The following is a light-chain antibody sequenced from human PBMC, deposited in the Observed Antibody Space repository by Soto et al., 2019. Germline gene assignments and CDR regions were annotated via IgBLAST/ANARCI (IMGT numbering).Light chain of an antibody. Sequence: QSALTQPRSVSGSPGQTVTISCTGSSSDVGSSKYMSWYQQHPGEAPKLVIYDVAQRPSGVPDRLSGSRSGKTASLTISGLQPDDEADYYCCSYAGSDTLIFGSGTKVTVL. CDR1: SSDVGSSKY. CDR2: DVA. CDR3: CSYAGSDTLI. J-gene: IGLJ1*01. V-gene: IGLV2-11*01.